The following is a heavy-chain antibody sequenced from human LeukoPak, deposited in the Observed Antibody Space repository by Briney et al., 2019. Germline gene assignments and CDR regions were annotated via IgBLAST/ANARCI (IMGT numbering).Heavy chain of an antibody. Sequence: PGGSLRLSCAASGFTFSGYSLNWVRQAPGKGLEWVSSISSGSGYIYYADSVKGRFTISRDNAKNSLYLQMNSLRAEDTAVYYCARKGKRGERGDYWGQGTLVTVSS. J-gene: IGHJ4*02. CDR1: GFTFSGYS. CDR3: ARKGKRGERGDY. D-gene: IGHD1-1*01. CDR2: ISSGSGYI. V-gene: IGHV3-21*01.